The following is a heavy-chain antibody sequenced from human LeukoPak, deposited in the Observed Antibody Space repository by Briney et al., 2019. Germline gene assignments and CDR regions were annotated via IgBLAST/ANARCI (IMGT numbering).Heavy chain of an antibody. Sequence: GASVKVSCKASGGTFSSYAISWVRQAPGQGLEWMGRIIPILGIANYAQKFQGRVTITADKSTSTAYMEPSSLRSEDTAVYYCARAYTVTTFWFDPWGQGTLVTVSS. CDR1: GGTFSSYA. J-gene: IGHJ5*02. D-gene: IGHD4-17*01. CDR3: ARAYTVTTFWFDP. V-gene: IGHV1-69*04. CDR2: IIPILGIA.